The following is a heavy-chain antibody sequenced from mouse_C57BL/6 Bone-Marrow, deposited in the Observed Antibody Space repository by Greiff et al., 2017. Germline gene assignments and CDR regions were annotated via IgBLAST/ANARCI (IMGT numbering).Heavy chain of an antibody. CDR3: VAGELFFFDY. Sequence: QVQLQQPGAELVRPGSSVKLSCKASGYTFTSYWMDWVKQRPGQGLEWIGNIYPSDSETYYNQKFKDKGTLTVDKSSSTAYMQLSSLTSKDSAVYYCVAGELFFFDYWGQGTTLTVSS. J-gene: IGHJ2*01. CDR1: GYTFTSYW. CDR2: IYPSDSET. D-gene: IGHD4-1*01. V-gene: IGHV1-61*01.